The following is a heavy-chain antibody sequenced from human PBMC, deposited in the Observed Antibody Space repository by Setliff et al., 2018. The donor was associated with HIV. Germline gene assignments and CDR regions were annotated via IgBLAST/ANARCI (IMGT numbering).Heavy chain of an antibody. CDR3: ARASLGDSGSYYYSY. CDR2: IIPLFGTT. J-gene: IGHJ4*02. V-gene: IGHV1-69*06. Sequence: SVKVSCKASGGTFSNYAISWVRQAPGQGLEWMGGIIPLFGTTNYAQRFQGRVTIIADKSTSTAYMEVSSLRSEDTAVYYCARASLGDSGSYYYSYWGQGTLVTVSS. CDR1: GGTFSNYA. D-gene: IGHD3-22*01.